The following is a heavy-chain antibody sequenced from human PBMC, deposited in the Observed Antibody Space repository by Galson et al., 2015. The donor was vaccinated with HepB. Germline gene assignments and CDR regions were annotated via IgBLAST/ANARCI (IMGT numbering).Heavy chain of an antibody. V-gene: IGHV1-69*13. Sequence: SVKVSCKASGGTFSSYAISWVRQAPGQGLEWMGGIIPIFGTANYAQKFQGRVTITADESTSTAYMELSSLRSEDTAVYYCARDTAIAAAGTIAEYFQHWGQGTLVTVSS. CDR3: ARDTAIAAAGTIAEYFQH. CDR2: IIPIFGTA. CDR1: GGTFSSYA. J-gene: IGHJ1*01. D-gene: IGHD6-13*01.